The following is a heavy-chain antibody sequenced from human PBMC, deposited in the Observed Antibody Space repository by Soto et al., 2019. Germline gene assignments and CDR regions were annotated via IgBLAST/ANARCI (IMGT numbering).Heavy chain of an antibody. V-gene: IGHV4-59*10. Sequence: SETLSLTCSVSCASITSYYWIWIRQSAGEGLQWIGRVYARGATNYNPSLKIRVTISGDTSKNQFSLKLTSVAAADTAVYYCARSSGDDFFYYGMDVWGHGTTVTVSS. CDR1: CASITSYY. J-gene: IGHJ6*02. CDR2: VYARGAT. CDR3: ARSSGDDFFYYGMDV. D-gene: IGHD4-17*01.